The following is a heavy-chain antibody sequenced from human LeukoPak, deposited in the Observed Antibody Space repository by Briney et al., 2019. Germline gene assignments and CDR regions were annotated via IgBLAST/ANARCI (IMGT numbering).Heavy chain of an antibody. V-gene: IGHV1-69*13. CDR2: IIPIFGTA. Sequence: SVKVSCKASGGTFSSYAISWVRQAPGQGLEWMGGIIPIFGTANYAQKFQGRVTITADESTSTAYMELSSLRSEDTAVYYCARDPSIVGATMDWFDPWGQGTLVTASS. J-gene: IGHJ5*02. CDR3: ARDPSIVGATMDWFDP. D-gene: IGHD1-26*01. CDR1: GGTFSSYA.